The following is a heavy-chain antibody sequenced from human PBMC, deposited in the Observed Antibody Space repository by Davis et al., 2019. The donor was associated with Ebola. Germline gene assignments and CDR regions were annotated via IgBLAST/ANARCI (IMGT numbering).Heavy chain of an antibody. J-gene: IGHJ4*02. CDR1: GFTFSSYS. Sequence: PGGSLRLSCAASGFTFSSYSMNWVRQAPGKGLEWVSYISSSGSTIYYADSVKGRFTISRDNAKNSLYLQMNSLRAEDTAVYYCARAWLQFPDYWGQGTLVTVSS. CDR2: ISSSGSTI. V-gene: IGHV3-48*04. CDR3: ARAWLQFPDY. D-gene: IGHD5-24*01.